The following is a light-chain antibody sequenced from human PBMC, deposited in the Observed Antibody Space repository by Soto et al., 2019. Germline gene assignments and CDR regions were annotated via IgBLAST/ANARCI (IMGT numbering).Light chain of an antibody. CDR1: QSVNSY. J-gene: IGKJ1*01. CDR3: QQRSEWPPVT. CDR2: DAS. Sequence: EIVLTQSPATLSLSPGERATLSCRASQSVNSYLAWYQQKPGQAPRLLIYDASKRATDIPARFSGSGSGTDLTLTISSLEPEDFAVYYCQQRSEWPPVTFGQGTKVEIK. V-gene: IGKV3-11*01.